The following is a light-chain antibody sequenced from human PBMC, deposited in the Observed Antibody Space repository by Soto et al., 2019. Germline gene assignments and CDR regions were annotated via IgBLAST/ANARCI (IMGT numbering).Light chain of an antibody. CDR2: EVN. CDR3: SSHAVSNRVV. J-gene: IGLJ2*01. V-gene: IGLV2-8*01. Sequence: QSALTQPPSASGPPGQSVTISCTGTSSDVGGYNYVSWYQQHPGKAPKLMIYEVNKRPSGVPDRFSGSKSGNTASLTVSGLQAEDEADYYCSSHAVSNRVVFGGGTKLTVL. CDR1: SSDVGGYNY.